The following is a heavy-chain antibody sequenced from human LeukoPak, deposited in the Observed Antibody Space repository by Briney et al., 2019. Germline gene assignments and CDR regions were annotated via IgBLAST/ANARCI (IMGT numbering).Heavy chain of an antibody. D-gene: IGHD6-19*01. V-gene: IGHV3-30*18. Sequence: QAGGSLRLSCAASGFTFSSYGMHWVRQAPGKGLEWVAVISYDGSNKYYADSVKGRFTISRDNSKNTLYLQMNSLRAEDTAVYYCAKDVAVAGTPDYWGQGTLVTVSS. CDR1: GFTFSSYG. CDR2: ISYDGSNK. J-gene: IGHJ4*02. CDR3: AKDVAVAGTPDY.